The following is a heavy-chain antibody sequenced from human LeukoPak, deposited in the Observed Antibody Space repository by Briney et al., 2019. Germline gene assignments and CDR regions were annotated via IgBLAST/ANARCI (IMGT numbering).Heavy chain of an antibody. CDR2: IYYSGST. V-gene: IGHV4-59*08. D-gene: IGHD2-2*01. CDR3: ARLWGTYCSSTSCSPSSWFDP. J-gene: IGHJ5*02. Sequence: SETLSLPCTVSGGSISSYYWSWLRQPPGKGLEWIGYIYYSGSTNYNPSLKRRVTISVDTSKNQFSLKLSSVTAADTAVYYCARLWGTYCSSTSCSPSSWFDPWGQGTLATVSS. CDR1: GGSISSYY.